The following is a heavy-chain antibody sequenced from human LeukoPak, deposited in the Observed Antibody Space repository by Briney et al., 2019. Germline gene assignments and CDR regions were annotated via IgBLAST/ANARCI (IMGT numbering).Heavy chain of an antibody. J-gene: IGHJ4*02. V-gene: IGHV3-23*01. D-gene: IGHD6-13*01. CDR1: GLTFSSYS. CDR2: ISASGGDT. CDR3: AKDAAGPEY. Sequence: GGSLRLSCVVSGLTFSSYSMSWVRQAPGKGLDWVSGISASGGDTWYPDSVKGRFTISRDNSKNTLFLQMTSLRVEDTAMYYCAKDAAGPEYWGQGTLVTVSS.